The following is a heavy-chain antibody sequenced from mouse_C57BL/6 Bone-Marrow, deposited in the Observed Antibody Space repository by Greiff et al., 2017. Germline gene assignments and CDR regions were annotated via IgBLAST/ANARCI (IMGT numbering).Heavy chain of an antibody. D-gene: IGHD1-1*01. J-gene: IGHJ2*01. V-gene: IGHV14-4*01. CDR1: GFNIKDDY. CDR3: TSSPSYFDY. CDR2: IDPENGDT. Sequence: DVQLQESGAELVRPGASVKLSCTASGFNIKDDYMHWVKQRPEQGLEWIGWIDPENGDTEYASKFQGKATITADTSSNTAYLQLSSLTSEDTAVYYCTSSPSYFDYWGQGTTLTVSS.